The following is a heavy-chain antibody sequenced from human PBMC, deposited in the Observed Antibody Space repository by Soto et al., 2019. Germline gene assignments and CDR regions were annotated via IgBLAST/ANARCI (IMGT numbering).Heavy chain of an antibody. J-gene: IGHJ6*02. D-gene: IGHD3-10*01. CDR3: AKVFISGSGSYFYYGMDV. CDR1: GFTFSSYA. Sequence: GGSLRLSCAASGFTFSSYAMSWVRQAPGKGLEWVSAISGSGGSTYYADSVKGRFTISRDNSKNTLYLQMNSLRAEDTAVYYCAKVFISGSGSYFYYGMDVWGQGTTVTVSS. V-gene: IGHV3-23*01. CDR2: ISGSGGST.